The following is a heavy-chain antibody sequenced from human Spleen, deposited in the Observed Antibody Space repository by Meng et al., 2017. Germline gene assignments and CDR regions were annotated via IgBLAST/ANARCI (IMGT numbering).Heavy chain of an antibody. J-gene: IGHJ4*02. D-gene: IGHD6-19*01. CDR2: IIPIFGTA. CDR3: ATDGIAVAGTGFDY. CDR1: GGAFDNYA. Sequence: SVKVSCKASGGAFDNYAINWVRQAPGQGLEWMGGIIPIFGTANYAQKFQGRVTMTEDTSTDTAYMELSSLRSEDTAVYCCATDGIAVAGTGFDYWGQGTLVTVSS. V-gene: IGHV1-69*06.